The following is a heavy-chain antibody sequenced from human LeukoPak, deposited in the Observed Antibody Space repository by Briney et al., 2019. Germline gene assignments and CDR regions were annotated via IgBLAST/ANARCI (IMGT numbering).Heavy chain of an antibody. J-gene: IGHJ4*02. CDR3: ARHTPVGFDY. CDR2: INHSGST. V-gene: IGHV4-34*01. Sequence: KPSETLSLTCAVYGGSFSGYYWSWIRQPPGKGLEWIGEINHSGSTNYNPSLKSRVTISVDTSKNQFSLKLSSVTAADTAVYYCARHTPVGFDYWGQGTLVTVSS. CDR1: GGSFSGYY. D-gene: IGHD1-26*01.